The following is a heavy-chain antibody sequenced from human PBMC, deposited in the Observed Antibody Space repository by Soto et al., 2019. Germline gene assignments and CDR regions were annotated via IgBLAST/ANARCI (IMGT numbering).Heavy chain of an antibody. CDR2: IWYDGSNK. V-gene: IGHV3-33*01. D-gene: IGHD3-22*01. Sequence: QVQLVESGGGVVQPGRSLRLSCAASGFTFSSYGMHWVRQAPGKGLEWVAVIWYDGSNKYYADSVKGRFTISRDNSKNTLYLQMNSLRAEDTAVYYCASSAHYYDSSGYYQPGWFDPWGQGTLVTVSS. J-gene: IGHJ5*02. CDR3: ASSAHYYDSSGYYQPGWFDP. CDR1: GFTFSSYG.